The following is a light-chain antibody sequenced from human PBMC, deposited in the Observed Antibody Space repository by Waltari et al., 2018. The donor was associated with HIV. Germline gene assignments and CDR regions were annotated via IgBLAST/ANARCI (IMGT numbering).Light chain of an antibody. V-gene: IGKV3-15*01. Sequence: EELMTQSPATLSVSPGESATLSCRASHSISTNLAWYQQQPGQAPRLLIYNASTRASDIPARFSGFGSGTDFTLTIRSLQSEDSAIYYCQKFNLWPPWTFGQGTKVEIK. CDR3: QKFNLWPPWT. CDR1: HSISTN. CDR2: NAS. J-gene: IGKJ1*01.